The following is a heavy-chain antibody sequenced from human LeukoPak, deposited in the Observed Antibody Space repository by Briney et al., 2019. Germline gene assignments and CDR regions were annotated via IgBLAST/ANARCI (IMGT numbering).Heavy chain of an antibody. J-gene: IGHJ5*02. D-gene: IGHD4-23*01. Sequence: ASVKVSCKASGNTFTSYDINWVRQATGQGLEWMGWMSPNSDNTGYAQKFQGRVTFTRDTSISTAYMELRSLTSEDTAVYYCARDYGGSSGWFDPWGQGTLVTVSS. V-gene: IGHV1-8*01. CDR2: MSPNSDNT. CDR3: ARDYGGSSGWFDP. CDR1: GNTFTSYD.